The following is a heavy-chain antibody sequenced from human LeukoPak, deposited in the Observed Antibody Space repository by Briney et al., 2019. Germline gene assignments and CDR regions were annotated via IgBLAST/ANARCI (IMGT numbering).Heavy chain of an antibody. CDR3: ASGQWNYDFWSGSHYDSSGYFVD. Sequence: GGSLRLSCAASGFTFSSYWMSWVRQAPGKGLEWVANIKQDGSEKYYVDSVKGRFTISRDNAKNSLYLQMNSLRAEDTAVYYCASGQWNYDFWSGSHYDSSGYFVDWGQGTLVTVSS. J-gene: IGHJ4*02. D-gene: IGHD3-3*01. CDR2: IKQDGSEK. CDR1: GFTFSSYW. V-gene: IGHV3-7*01.